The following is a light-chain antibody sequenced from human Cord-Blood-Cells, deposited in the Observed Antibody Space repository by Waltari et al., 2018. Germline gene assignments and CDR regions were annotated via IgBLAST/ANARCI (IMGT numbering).Light chain of an antibody. CDR1: SSDVGSYSL. J-gene: IGLJ2*01. CDR2: DGS. Sequence: QSALTQPASVSWSPGQSITISCTGTSSDVGSYSLVSWYQQHPGKAPKLMIYDGSKRPSGVSNRFSGSKSGNTASLTISGLQAEDEADYYCCSYAGSSTFVVFGGGTKLTVL. V-gene: IGLV2-23*01. CDR3: CSYAGSSTFVV.